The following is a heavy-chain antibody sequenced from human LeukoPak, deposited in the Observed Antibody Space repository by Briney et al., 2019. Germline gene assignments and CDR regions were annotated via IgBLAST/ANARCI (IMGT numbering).Heavy chain of an antibody. CDR1: GFTFSSYA. J-gene: IGHJ2*01. CDR2: IRYDGSNK. Sequence: GRSLRLSCAASGFTFSSYAMHWVRQAPGKGLEWVAFIRYDGSNKYYADSVKGRFTISRDNAKNSLYLQMNSLRAEDTALYYCAKGRLGSSWYLDWYFDLWGRGTLVTVSS. V-gene: IGHV3-30*02. CDR3: AKGRLGSSWYLDWYFDL. D-gene: IGHD6-13*01.